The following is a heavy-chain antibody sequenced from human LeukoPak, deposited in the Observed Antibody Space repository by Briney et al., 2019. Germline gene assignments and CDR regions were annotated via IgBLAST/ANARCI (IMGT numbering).Heavy chain of an antibody. Sequence: ASVKVSCKASGYTFNRFGISWVRPAPGQGLEWLGWISAYDGNTNYAQNVQGRVTLTTDTSTSTAYMELRSLRYDDTAVYYCARDKVIATAGTPNWFDPWGQGTLVTVSS. CDR2: ISAYDGNT. V-gene: IGHV1-18*01. D-gene: IGHD6-13*01. CDR3: ARDKVIATAGTPNWFDP. J-gene: IGHJ5*02. CDR1: GYTFNRFG.